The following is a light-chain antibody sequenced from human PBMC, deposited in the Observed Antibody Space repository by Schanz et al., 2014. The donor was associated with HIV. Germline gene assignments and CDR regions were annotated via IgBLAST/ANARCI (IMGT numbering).Light chain of an antibody. J-gene: IGLJ1*01. CDR3: ASYTNSATFV. CDR1: SSDVGSYNL. CDR2: EVS. Sequence: QSALTQPASVSGSPGQSITISCTGTSSDVGSYNLVSWYQHHPGKAPKLMIYEVSKRPSGVPDRFSGSKSGNTASLTISGLQVEDEADYYCASYTNSATFVFGTGTKLTVL. V-gene: IGLV2-14*02.